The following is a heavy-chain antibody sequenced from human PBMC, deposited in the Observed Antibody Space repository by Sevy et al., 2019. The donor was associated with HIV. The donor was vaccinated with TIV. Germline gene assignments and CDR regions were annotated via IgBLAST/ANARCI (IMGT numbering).Heavy chain of an antibody. CDR2: IKQDGSEK. Sequence: GGSLRLSCAASGFTFSSYWMSWVRQAPGKGLEWVVNIKQDGSEKYYVDSVKGRFTISRDNAKNSLYLQMNSLRAEDTAVYYCARGGRSWVTAILFDYWGQGTLVTVSS. D-gene: IGHD2-21*02. CDR3: ARGGRSWVTAILFDY. J-gene: IGHJ4*02. CDR1: GFTFSSYW. V-gene: IGHV3-7*01.